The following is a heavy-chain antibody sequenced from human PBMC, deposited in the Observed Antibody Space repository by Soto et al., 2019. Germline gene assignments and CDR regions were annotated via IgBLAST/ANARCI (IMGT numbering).Heavy chain of an antibody. D-gene: IGHD6-13*01. J-gene: IGHJ5*02. V-gene: IGHV1-3*01. CDR3: ANSRKEGVYVEGNWFDP. CDR1: GYTFTSYA. Sequence: ASVKVSCKASGYTFTSYAMHWVRQAPGQRLEWMGWINAGNGNTKYSQKFQGRVTITRDTSASTAYMELSSLRSEDTAVYYCANSRKEGVYVEGNWFDPWGQGTLVTVSS. CDR2: INAGNGNT.